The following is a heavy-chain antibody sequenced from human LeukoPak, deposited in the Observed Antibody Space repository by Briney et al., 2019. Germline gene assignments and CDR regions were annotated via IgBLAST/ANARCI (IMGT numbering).Heavy chain of an antibody. CDR3: ASGGYYYDSSGLPPDY. Sequence: GGSLRLSCAASGFTFSSYAMHWVRQAPGKGLEWVAVISSDGSNKYYADSVKGRFTISRDNSKNTLYLRMNSLRAEDTAVYYCASGGYYYDSSGLPPDYWGQGTLVTVSS. V-gene: IGHV3-30*04. CDR2: ISSDGSNK. CDR1: GFTFSSYA. D-gene: IGHD3-22*01. J-gene: IGHJ4*02.